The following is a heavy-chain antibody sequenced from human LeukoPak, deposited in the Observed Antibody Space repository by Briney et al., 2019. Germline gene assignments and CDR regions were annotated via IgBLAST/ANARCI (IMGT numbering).Heavy chain of an antibody. J-gene: IGHJ4*02. D-gene: IGHD2-8*01. CDR1: GFPFSDFS. Sequence: GGSLRLSCATSGFPFSDFSMTWVRQAPGKGLEWISTTNSDGTTTYYAESVKGRFTISRDNSKNALYLQMSCLRVEDTAIYYCAKQSYARSLGEGGPGTLVTVSS. CDR2: TNSDGTTT. V-gene: IGHV3-23*01. CDR3: AKQSYARSLGE.